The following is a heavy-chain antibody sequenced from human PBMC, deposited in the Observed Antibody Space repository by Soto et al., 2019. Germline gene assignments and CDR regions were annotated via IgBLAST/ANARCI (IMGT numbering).Heavy chain of an antibody. CDR2: INHSGST. Sequence: TETLSLTCADYGGSFSGNNWRWMRHPPGKGLEWIGEINHSGSTNYNPSLKSRVTISVDTSKNQFSLKLSSVTAADTAVYYCARSSASIFGVVIGDNWFDPWAQGTLVTVSS. V-gene: IGHV4-34*01. D-gene: IGHD3-3*01. J-gene: IGHJ5*02. CDR3: ARSSASIFGVVIGDNWFDP. CDR1: GGSFSGNN.